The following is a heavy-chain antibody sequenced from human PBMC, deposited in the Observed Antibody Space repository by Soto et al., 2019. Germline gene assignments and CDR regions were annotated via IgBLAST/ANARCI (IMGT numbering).Heavy chain of an antibody. CDR1: GGSISSYY. J-gene: IGHJ6*02. CDR2: IYYSGST. D-gene: IGHD6-13*01. Sequence: PSETLSLTCTVSGGSISSYYWSWIRQPPGKRLEWIGYIYYSGSTNYNPSLKSRVTISVDTSKNQFSLKPSSVTAADTAVYYCARESSIAAAGPIYYYYYGMDVWGQGTTVTVSS. V-gene: IGHV4-59*01. CDR3: ARESSIAAAGPIYYYYYGMDV.